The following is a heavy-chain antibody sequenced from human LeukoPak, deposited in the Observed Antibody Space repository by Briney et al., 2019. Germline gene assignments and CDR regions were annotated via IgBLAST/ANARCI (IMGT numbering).Heavy chain of an antibody. Sequence: SETLSLTCTVSGGSISSYYWSWIRQPPGKGLEWIGYIYYSGSTNYNPSLKSRVTISVDTSKNQFSLKLGSVTAADTAVYYCARAQSGSGWYNYYHYGMDVWGKGTTVTVSS. J-gene: IGHJ6*04. CDR1: GGSISSYY. CDR2: IYYSGST. V-gene: IGHV4-59*01. CDR3: ARAQSGSGWYNYYHYGMDV. D-gene: IGHD6-19*01.